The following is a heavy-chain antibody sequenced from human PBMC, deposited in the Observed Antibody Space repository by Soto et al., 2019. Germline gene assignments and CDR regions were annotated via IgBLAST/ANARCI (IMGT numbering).Heavy chain of an antibody. J-gene: IGHJ4*02. D-gene: IGHD4-4*01. Sequence: EVQLVESGGGLVQPGGSLRLSCAASGFTFSSYWMSWVRQAPGKGLEWVANIKQDGSEKYYVDSVKGRFTISRDNAKKSLYLQMNSLRAEDTAVYYCAAAPRHSNFDYWGQGTLVTVSS. CDR3: AAAPRHSNFDY. CDR2: IKQDGSEK. CDR1: GFTFSSYW. V-gene: IGHV3-7*01.